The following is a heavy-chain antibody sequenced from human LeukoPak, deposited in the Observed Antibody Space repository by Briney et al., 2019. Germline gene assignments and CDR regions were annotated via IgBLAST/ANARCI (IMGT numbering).Heavy chain of an antibody. J-gene: IGHJ4*02. D-gene: IGHD1-26*01. V-gene: IGHV4-30-4*01. CDR1: GGSISSGGYY. Sequence: PSETLSLTCAVSGGSISSGGYYWSWIRQPPGKGLEWIGYIYYSGSTYYNPSLKSRVTISVDTSKNQFSLKLSSVTATDTAVYYCASRTRASHNFDYWGQGTLVTVSS. CDR2: IYYSGST. CDR3: ASRTRASHNFDY.